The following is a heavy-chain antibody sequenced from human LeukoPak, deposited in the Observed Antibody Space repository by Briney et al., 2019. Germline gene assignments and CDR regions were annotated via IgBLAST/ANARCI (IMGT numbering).Heavy chain of an antibody. CDR3: AKDGNSYGYNNWFDP. V-gene: IGHV3-33*06. D-gene: IGHD5-18*01. Sequence: GRSLRLSCAASGFTFSSYGMHWVRQAPGKGLEWVAVIWYDGSNKYYADSVKGRSTISRDNSKNTLYLQMNSLRAEGTAVYYCAKDGNSYGYNNWFDPWGQGTLVTVSS. CDR1: GFTFSSYG. CDR2: IWYDGSNK. J-gene: IGHJ5*02.